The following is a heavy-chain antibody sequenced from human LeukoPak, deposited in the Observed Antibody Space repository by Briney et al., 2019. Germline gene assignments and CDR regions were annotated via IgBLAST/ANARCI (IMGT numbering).Heavy chain of an antibody. CDR2: IWYDGSNK. D-gene: IGHD5-18*01. J-gene: IGHJ4*02. CDR1: GVTFSSYG. CDR3: ARDPDTANDYYFDY. V-gene: IGHV3-33*01. Sequence: PGGSLRLSCAASGVTFSSYGMHWVRQAPGKGLEWVAVIWYDGSNKYYADSVKGRFTISRDNSKNTLYLQMNSLRAEDTAVYYCARDPDTANDYYFDYWGQGTLVTVSS.